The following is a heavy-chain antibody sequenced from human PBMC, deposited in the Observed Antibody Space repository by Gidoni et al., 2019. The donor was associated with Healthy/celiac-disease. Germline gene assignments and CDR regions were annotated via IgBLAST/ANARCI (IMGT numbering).Heavy chain of an antibody. CDR3: ARVTAAGLFFDY. J-gene: IGHJ4*02. Sequence: QVQLQESGPGLVKPSETLSLTCTVSGGSISSYYWSWIRQPPGTGLEWIGYIYYSGSTNYNPSLKSRVTISVDTSKNQFSLKLSSVTAADTAVYYCARVTAAGLFFDYWGQGTLVTVSS. CDR1: GGSISSYY. V-gene: IGHV4-59*01. CDR2: IYYSGST. D-gene: IGHD6-13*01.